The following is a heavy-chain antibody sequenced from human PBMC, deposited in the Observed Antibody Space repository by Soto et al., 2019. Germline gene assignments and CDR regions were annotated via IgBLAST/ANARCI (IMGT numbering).Heavy chain of an antibody. CDR3: ARQVVVVPAATRWFDP. D-gene: IGHD2-2*01. CDR2: INAGNGNT. V-gene: IGHV1-3*01. CDR1: GYTFTSYA. Sequence: ASVKVSCKASGYTFTSYAMHWVRQAPGQRLEWMGWINAGNGNTKYSQKFQGRVTITRDTSTSTAYMELRSLRSDDTAMYYCARQVVVVPAATRWFDPWGQGTLVTVSS. J-gene: IGHJ5*02.